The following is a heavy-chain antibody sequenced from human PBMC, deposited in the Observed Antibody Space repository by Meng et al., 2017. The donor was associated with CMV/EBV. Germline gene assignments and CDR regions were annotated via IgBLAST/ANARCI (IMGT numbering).Heavy chain of an antibody. CDR1: GFTFSSYA. V-gene: IGHV3-23*01. Sequence: GESLKISCAASGFTFSSYAMSWVRQAPGKGLEWVSVISGSGGSTYYADYVKGRFTVSRDNSKNTLYLQMNSLRAEDTAVYYCAKASNARYLDYWGQGMLVTVSS. D-gene: IGHD4-11*01. CDR3: AKASNARYLDY. CDR2: ISGSGGST. J-gene: IGHJ4*02.